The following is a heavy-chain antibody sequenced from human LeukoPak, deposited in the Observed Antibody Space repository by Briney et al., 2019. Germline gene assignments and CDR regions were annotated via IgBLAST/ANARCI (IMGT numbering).Heavy chain of an antibody. CDR1: GFTFDDYA. J-gene: IGHJ3*02. CDR3: AKVKDTGELLWDPFDI. CDR2: ISWNSGSI. D-gene: IGHD3-10*01. Sequence: GGSLRLSCVASGFTFDDYAMHWVRQAPGKGLEWVSGISWNSGSIGYADSVKGRFTISRDNAKNSLYLQMNSLRAEDTALYYCAKVKDTGELLWDPFDIWGQGTMVTVSS. V-gene: IGHV3-9*01.